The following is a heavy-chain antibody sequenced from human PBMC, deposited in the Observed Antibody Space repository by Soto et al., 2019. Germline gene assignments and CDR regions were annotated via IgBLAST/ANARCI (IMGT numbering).Heavy chain of an antibody. J-gene: IGHJ4*02. V-gene: IGHV1-46*03. Sequence: QVQLVQSGAAVKKPGASVKVSCKASGYTFTSYYMHWVRQAPGQGLEWMGIINPSGGSTSYAQKSXGXVXXTRDTSTSTVYMELSSLRSEDTAVYYCARGYPFDYWGQGTLVTVSS. D-gene: IGHD1-26*01. CDR3: ARGYPFDY. CDR1: GYTFTSYY. CDR2: INPSGGST.